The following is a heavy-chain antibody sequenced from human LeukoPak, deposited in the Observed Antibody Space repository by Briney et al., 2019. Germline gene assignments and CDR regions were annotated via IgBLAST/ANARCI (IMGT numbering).Heavy chain of an antibody. J-gene: IGHJ4*02. CDR2: IYNGGGT. V-gene: IGHV4-34*01. D-gene: IGHD5-24*01. CDR1: GGSFSGYY. Sequence: SETLSLTCAVYGGSFSGYYWSWIRQPPGKGLEWIGSIYNGGGTYYNPSLKSRVTISVDTSKKQFSLKVNSVTAADTAVYYCARHSEEMATIPDSSTGYFDYWGQGTLVTVSS. CDR3: ARHSEEMATIPDSSTGYFDY.